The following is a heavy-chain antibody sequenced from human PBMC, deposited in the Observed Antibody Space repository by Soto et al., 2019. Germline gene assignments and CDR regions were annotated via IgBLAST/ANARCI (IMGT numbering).Heavy chain of an antibody. Sequence: QVQLVESGGGVVQPGGSLRLSCAASGFTFSSYGMHWVRHAPGKGLEWVTFISFDGRNTDYSDSVKGRFTISRDNSKNTLYLQVNSLRAEDRAVYYCAKGYGGQRLTRGDAFDIWGQGTMVTVSS. CDR3: AKGYGGQRLTRGDAFDI. CDR2: ISFDGRNT. J-gene: IGHJ3*02. D-gene: IGHD2-2*01. V-gene: IGHV3-30*18. CDR1: GFTFSSYG.